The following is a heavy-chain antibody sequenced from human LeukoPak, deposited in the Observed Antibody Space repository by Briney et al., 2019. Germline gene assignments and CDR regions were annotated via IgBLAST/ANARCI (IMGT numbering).Heavy chain of an antibody. D-gene: IGHD3-10*01. CDR1: GGSFSGYY. V-gene: IGHV4-34*01. J-gene: IGHJ4*02. Sequence: SETLSLTCAVYGGSFSGYYWSWIRQPPGKGLEWIGEINHSGSTNYNPSLKSRVTISVDTPKNQFSLKLSSVTAADTAVYYCARYYYGSGSYYTFDYWGQGTLVTVSS. CDR2: INHSGST. CDR3: ARYYYGSGSYYTFDY.